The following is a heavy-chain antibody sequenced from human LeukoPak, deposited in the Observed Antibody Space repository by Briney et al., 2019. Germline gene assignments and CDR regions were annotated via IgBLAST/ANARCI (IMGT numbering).Heavy chain of an antibody. V-gene: IGHV3-53*01. J-gene: IGHJ3*02. CDR3: ARDVQGAFDI. CDR2: IYSGGST. D-gene: IGHD3-10*02. CDR1: GFTVSSNY. Sequence: PGGSLRLSCAASGFTVSSNYMSWVRQAPGKGLEWVSVIYSGGSTCYADSVKGRFTISRDNSKNTLYLQMNSLRAEDTAVYYCARDVQGAFDIWGQGTMVTVSS.